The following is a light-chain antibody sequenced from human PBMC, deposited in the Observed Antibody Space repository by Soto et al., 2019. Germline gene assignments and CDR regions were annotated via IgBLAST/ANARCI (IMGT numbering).Light chain of an antibody. CDR1: QGISSW. V-gene: IGKV1-12*01. CDR3: QQADTFPLT. CDR2: AAS. Sequence: DLQMTQSPSSVSASVGDRVTITCRASQGISSWVAWYQQKPGKAPNLLIYAASSLQSGVPSRFSGSGSGTEFTLTISSLQPEDFATYDCQQADTFPLTFGGGTKVEIK. J-gene: IGKJ4*01.